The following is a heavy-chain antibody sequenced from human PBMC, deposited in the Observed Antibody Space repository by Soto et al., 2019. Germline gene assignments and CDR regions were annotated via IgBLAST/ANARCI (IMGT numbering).Heavy chain of an antibody. D-gene: IGHD3-9*01. CDR3: ARGRVRTGQSVWFDY. Sequence: GASVKVSCKASGGTFSSYTISWVRQAPGQGLEWMGRINPIRGITNCAQKFQGRVTITTDKSISTAYMELSSLRSEDTAVYYCARGRVRTGQSVWFDYWGQGTLVTVSS. J-gene: IGHJ4*02. CDR1: GGTFSSYT. CDR2: INPIRGIT. V-gene: IGHV1-69*02.